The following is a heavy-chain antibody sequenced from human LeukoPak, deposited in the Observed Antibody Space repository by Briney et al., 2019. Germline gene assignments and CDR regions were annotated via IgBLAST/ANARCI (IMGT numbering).Heavy chain of an antibody. CDR3: ARGHSTIFGVVTDAFDI. CDR2: INPNSGGT. J-gene: IGHJ3*02. Sequence: GASVKVSCKASGYTFSGYYMYWVRQAPGQGLEWMGWINPNSGGTDYAQKFQGRVTMTRDTSISTAYMELSRLRSDDTAVYYCARGHSTIFGVVTDAFDIWGQGTMVTVSS. V-gene: IGHV1-2*02. D-gene: IGHD3-3*01. CDR1: GYTFSGYY.